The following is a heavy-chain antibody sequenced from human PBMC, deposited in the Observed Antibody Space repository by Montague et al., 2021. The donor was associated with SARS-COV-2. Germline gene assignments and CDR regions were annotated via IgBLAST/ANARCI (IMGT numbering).Heavy chain of an antibody. CDR3: ARDSAYYDILTGYLGGKNYYYYYGMDV. J-gene: IGHJ6*02. CDR1: GFTVSSYA. Sequence: SLRLSCAASGFTVSSYAMHWVRQAPGKGLEWVAVISYDGSNKYYXDSVKGRFTISRDNSKNTLYLQMNSLRAEDTAVYYCARDSAYYDILTGYLGGKNYYYYYGMDVWGQGTTVTVSS. D-gene: IGHD3-9*01. V-gene: IGHV3-30-3*01. CDR2: ISYDGSNK.